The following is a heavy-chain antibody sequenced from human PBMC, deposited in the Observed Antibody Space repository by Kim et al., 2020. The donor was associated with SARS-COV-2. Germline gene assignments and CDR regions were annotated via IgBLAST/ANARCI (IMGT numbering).Heavy chain of an antibody. V-gene: IGHV4-39*01. D-gene: IGHD2-2*01. CDR1: GGSVSNTNFY. CDR2: IYYSGTT. Sequence: SETLSLTCTVSGGSVSNTNFYWGWVRQPPGKGLDWLGIIYYSGTTYYNPSLKSRVTISVDTSKNQFSLELTSVTAADTAVYYCNGGSPDGIGFDYWGQGT. CDR3: NGGSPDGIGFDY. J-gene: IGHJ4*02.